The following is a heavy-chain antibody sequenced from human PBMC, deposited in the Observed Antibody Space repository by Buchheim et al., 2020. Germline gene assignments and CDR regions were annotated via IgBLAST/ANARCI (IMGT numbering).Heavy chain of an antibody. Sequence: QVQLVQSGAEVKKPGASVKVSCKASGYTFTSYFMHWVRQAPGQGLGWMGIMNPIDGSTTYAQKFEGRVTMTRDTSTSTVYLKLSSLRSEDTDVYYCAGVPGDSSWFDYWGQGTL. V-gene: IGHV1-46*01. CDR3: AGVPGDSSWFDY. CDR2: MNPIDGST. D-gene: IGHD6-13*01. J-gene: IGHJ4*02. CDR1: GYTFTSYF.